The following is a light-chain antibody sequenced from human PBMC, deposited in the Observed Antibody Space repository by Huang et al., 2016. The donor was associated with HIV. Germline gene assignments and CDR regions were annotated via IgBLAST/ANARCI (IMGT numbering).Light chain of an antibody. Sequence: IVMTQSPATLSVSPGERATLSCRASQSVSSNLAWYQQKPGQAPRLLSYAASTRATGIPARFSGSGSGTEFTLTISSLQSEDFAVYYCQQYNNWPRTFGQGTKVEIK. CDR2: AAS. CDR1: QSVSSN. CDR3: QQYNNWPRT. V-gene: IGKV3-15*01. J-gene: IGKJ1*01.